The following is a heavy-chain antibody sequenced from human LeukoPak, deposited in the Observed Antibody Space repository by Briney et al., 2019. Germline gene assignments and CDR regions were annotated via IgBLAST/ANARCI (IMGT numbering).Heavy chain of an antibody. V-gene: IGHV4-59*11. D-gene: IGHD5-24*01. CDR3: ARDGYNRRLDY. Sequence: SETLSLTCTVSGGSISSHYWSWIRQPPGKGLEWIGYIYYSGSTNYNPSLKSRVTISVDTSKNQFSLKLSSVTAADTAVYYCARDGYNRRLDYWGQGTLVTASS. J-gene: IGHJ4*02. CDR1: GGSISSHY. CDR2: IYYSGST.